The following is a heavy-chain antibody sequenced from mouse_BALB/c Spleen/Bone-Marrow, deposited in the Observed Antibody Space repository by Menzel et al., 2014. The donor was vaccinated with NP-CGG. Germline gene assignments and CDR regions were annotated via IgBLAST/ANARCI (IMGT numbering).Heavy chain of an antibody. CDR2: ISGGGSYT. V-gene: IGHV5-9-2*01. CDR3: ARHAYYDQTEVSFVY. D-gene: IGHD2-4*01. J-gene: IGHJ3*01. Sequence: EVKLVESGGGLVKSGVSLKLSCAASGFTFSNYGMSWVRQTPEKRLEWVAAISGGGSYTFYSDSVKGRFTISRDNAKNNLYLQLSSLRSEDTALYYCARHAYYDQTEVSFVYWGQGTLVTVSA. CDR1: GFTFSNYG.